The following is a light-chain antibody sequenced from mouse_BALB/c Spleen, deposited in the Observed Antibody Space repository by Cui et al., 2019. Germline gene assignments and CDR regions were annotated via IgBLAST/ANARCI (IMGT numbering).Light chain of an antibody. V-gene: IGKV6-15*01. CDR1: QNVGTN. CDR2: SAS. J-gene: IGKJ5*01. Sequence: DILMTQTQKFMSTSVGDRVIVPCKASQNVGTNVAWYQQKPGQSPKALIYSASYRYSGVPDRLTGSGSGTDFTLTVSNVQSEDLAEYFCQQYNSYPLTFGAGTKLELK. CDR3: QQYNSYPLT.